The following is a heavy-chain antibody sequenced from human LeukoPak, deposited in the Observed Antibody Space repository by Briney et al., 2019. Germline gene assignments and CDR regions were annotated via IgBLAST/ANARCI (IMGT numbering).Heavy chain of an antibody. CDR3: ARLQPGYSGYDSRGLWSQNWFDP. V-gene: IGHV1-8*01. CDR2: MNPNSGNT. CDR1: GYTFPTYD. Sequence: ASVKVSCKASGYTFPTYDINWVRQATGQGLEWMGWMNPNSGNTGYAQKFQGRVTMTRNTSISTAYMELSSLRSEDTAVYYCARLQPGYSGYDSRGLWSQNWFDPWGQGTLVTVSS. J-gene: IGHJ5*02. D-gene: IGHD5-12*01.